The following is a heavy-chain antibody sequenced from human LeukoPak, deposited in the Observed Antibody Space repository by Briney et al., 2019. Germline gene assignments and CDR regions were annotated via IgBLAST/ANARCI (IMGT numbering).Heavy chain of an antibody. D-gene: IGHD6-6*01. CDR1: GFTFSSYG. CDR3: AKDRSSIAGGSSFDY. CDR2: ISYDGSNK. J-gene: IGHJ4*02. Sequence: GGSLRLSCAASGFTFSSYGMHWVRQAPGKGLEWVAVISYDGSNKYYADSVKGRFIISRDNSKNTLYLQMNSLRAEDTAVYYCAKDRSSIAGGSSFDYWGQGTLVTVSS. V-gene: IGHV3-30*18.